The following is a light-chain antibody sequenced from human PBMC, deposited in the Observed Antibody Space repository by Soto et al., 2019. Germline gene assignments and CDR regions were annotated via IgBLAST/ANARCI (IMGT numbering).Light chain of an antibody. V-gene: IGLV2-8*01. CDR2: EVT. J-gene: IGLJ2*01. CDR1: RNDVGGFNY. Sequence: QSALTQPPSASGSPGQSVTISCTGTRNDVGGFNYVSWYQQHPGKAPKLIIYEVTKRPSGVPDRFSGSKFGNTASLTVSGLQAEDEADYYCSSYVGSNNVLFGGGTKLTVL. CDR3: SSYVGSNNVL.